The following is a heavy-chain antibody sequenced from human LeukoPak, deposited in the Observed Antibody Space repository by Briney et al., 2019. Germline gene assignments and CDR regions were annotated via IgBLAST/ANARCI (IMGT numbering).Heavy chain of an antibody. CDR2: IDHSGST. V-gene: IGHV4-34*01. Sequence: SETLSLTCAVYGGSFSDYYWSWIRQPPGKGLEWIGKIDHSGSTNYNPNPSLKSRVTISVDTSKNQFSLKLSSVTAADTAVYYCARPAHGDFDYWGQGTLVTVSS. J-gene: IGHJ4*02. CDR1: GGSFSDYY. CDR3: ARPAHGDFDY.